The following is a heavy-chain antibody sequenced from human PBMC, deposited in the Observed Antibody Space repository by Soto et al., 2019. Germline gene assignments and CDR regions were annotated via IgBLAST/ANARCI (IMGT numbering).Heavy chain of an antibody. Sequence: EVQLVESGGGLVQPGGSLRLSCAASGFTFSSYSMNWVRQAPGKGLEWVSYISSSSSTIYYADSVKGRFTISRDNAKNSLYLQMNSLRDEDTAVYYCAGCLYYYDSSGYWGYWGQGTLVTVSS. CDR3: AGCLYYYDSSGYWGY. V-gene: IGHV3-48*02. J-gene: IGHJ4*02. D-gene: IGHD3-22*01. CDR2: ISSSSSTI. CDR1: GFTFSSYS.